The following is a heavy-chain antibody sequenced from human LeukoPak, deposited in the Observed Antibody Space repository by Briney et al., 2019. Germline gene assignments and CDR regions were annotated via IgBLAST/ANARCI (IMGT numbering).Heavy chain of an antibody. D-gene: IGHD2-2*01. V-gene: IGHV4-34*01. CDR3: ARECCSSTSCYAWWFDP. CDR1: GGSFSGYY. J-gene: IGHJ5*02. Sequence: SETLSLTCAVYGGSFSGYYWSWIRQPPGKGLEWVGEINHSGSTNYNPSLKRRVTISVDTSKNQFSLKLSSVTAADTAVYYCARECCSSTSCYAWWFDPWGQGTLVTVSS. CDR2: INHSGST.